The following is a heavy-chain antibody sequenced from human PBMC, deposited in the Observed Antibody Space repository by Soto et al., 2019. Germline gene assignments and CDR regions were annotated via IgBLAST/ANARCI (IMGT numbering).Heavy chain of an antibody. Sequence: PGGSLRLSCAASGFTFSSYAMHWVRQAPGKGLEWVAVISYDGSNKYYADSVKGRFTISRDNSENTLYLQMNSLRAEDTAVYYCASIDSRGVFDYWGQGTLVTVSS. J-gene: IGHJ4*02. CDR2: ISYDGSNK. CDR1: GFTFSSYA. CDR3: ASIDSRGVFDY. D-gene: IGHD3-22*01. V-gene: IGHV3-30-3*01.